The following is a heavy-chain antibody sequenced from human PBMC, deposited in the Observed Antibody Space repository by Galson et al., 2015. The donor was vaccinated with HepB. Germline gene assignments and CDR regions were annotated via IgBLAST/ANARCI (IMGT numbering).Heavy chain of an antibody. D-gene: IGHD2-2*01. CDR2: IIPILGIA. CDR1: GGTFSSYT. J-gene: IGHJ4*02. Sequence: SVKVSCKASGGTFSSYTISWVRQAPGQGLEWMGRIIPILGIANYAQKFQGRVTITADKSTSTAYMELSSLRSEDTAVYYCARGMGPALRFYYFDYWGQGTLVTVSS. CDR3: ARGMGPALRFYYFDY. V-gene: IGHV1-69*02.